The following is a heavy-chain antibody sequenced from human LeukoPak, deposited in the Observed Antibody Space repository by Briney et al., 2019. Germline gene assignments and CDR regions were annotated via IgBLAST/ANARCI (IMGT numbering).Heavy chain of an antibody. D-gene: IGHD1-1*01. Sequence: SETLSLTCTVSGGSISAYYWTWIRQPPGKGLEWIGYIYYSGSTNYNPSLKSRITISVDTSRNQFSLSLSSVTAADTAVYYCARGTVQMGMGERYFDNWGQGTLVTVSP. J-gene: IGHJ4*02. CDR3: ARGTVQMGMGERYFDN. V-gene: IGHV4-59*01. CDR2: IYYSGST. CDR1: GGSISAYY.